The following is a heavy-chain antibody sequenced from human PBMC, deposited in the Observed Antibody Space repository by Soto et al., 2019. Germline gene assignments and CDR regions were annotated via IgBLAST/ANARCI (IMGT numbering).Heavy chain of an antibody. V-gene: IGHV4-34*01. D-gene: IGHD3-22*01. CDR2: INHSGST. J-gene: IGHJ5*02. CDR1: GGSFSGYY. Sequence: SETLSLTCAVYGGSFSGYYWSWIRQPPGKGLEWIGEINHSGSTNYNPSLKSRVTISVDTSKNQSFLKLSFVTAADTAVYYCAAYYYDSSGYYSTWGQGTLVTVSS. CDR3: AAYYYDSSGYYST.